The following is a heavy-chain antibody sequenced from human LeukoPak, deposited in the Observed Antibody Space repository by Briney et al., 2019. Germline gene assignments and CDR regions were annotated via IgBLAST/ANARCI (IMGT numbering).Heavy chain of an antibody. J-gene: IGHJ4*02. Sequence: GGSLRLSCAASGFTFSSYGMHWVRQAPGSGLEWVAVISYDGSNKYYADSVKGRFTISRDNSKNTLYLQMNSLRAEDTAVYYCAKSHDFWSGYYLYYFDYWGQGTLVTVSS. V-gene: IGHV3-30*18. CDR1: GFTFSSYG. CDR3: AKSHDFWSGYYLYYFDY. D-gene: IGHD3-3*01. CDR2: ISYDGSNK.